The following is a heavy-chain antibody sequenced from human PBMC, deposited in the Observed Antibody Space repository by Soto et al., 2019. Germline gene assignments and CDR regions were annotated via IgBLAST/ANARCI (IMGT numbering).Heavy chain of an antibody. J-gene: IGHJ6*02. D-gene: IGHD3-10*01. CDR3: ARGVRYYGSGSKYYYYYGMDV. Sequence: ASVKVSCKASGYTFTGYYMHWVRQAPGQGLEWMGWINPSSGGTNYAQKFQGWVTMTRDTSISTAYMELSRLRSDDTAVYYCARGVRYYGSGSKYYYYYGMDVWGQGTTVTVSS. CDR2: INPSSGGT. CDR1: GYTFTGYY. V-gene: IGHV1-2*04.